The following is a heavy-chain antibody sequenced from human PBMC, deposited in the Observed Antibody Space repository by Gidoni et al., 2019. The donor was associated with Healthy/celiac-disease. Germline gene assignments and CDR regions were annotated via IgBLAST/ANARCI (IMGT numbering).Heavy chain of an antibody. CDR1: GGSFSGYY. Sequence: QVQLQQWGAGLLKPSETLSLTCALYGGSFSGYYWSWIRQPPGKGREWIGEINHSGSTNYNQSLKRRVTISVDTSKNQFSLKLSSVTAADTAVYYCARGTGSPSNYDFWSGYYLYYFDYWGQGTLVTVSS. D-gene: IGHD3-3*01. J-gene: IGHJ4*02. CDR3: ARGTGSPSNYDFWSGYYLYYFDY. V-gene: IGHV4-34*01. CDR2: INHSGST.